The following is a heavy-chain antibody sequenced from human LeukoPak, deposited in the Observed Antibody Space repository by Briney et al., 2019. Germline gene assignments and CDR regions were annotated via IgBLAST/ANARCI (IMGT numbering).Heavy chain of an antibody. CDR1: GGSFSGYY. J-gene: IGHJ5*02. V-gene: IGHV4-34*01. CDR3: ARLYYYDSSGYYQGFDH. CDR2: INHNGST. Sequence: SETLSFTCAVYGGSFSGYYWSWIRQPPGKRLGLSGEINHNGSTNYNPSLKSRVTISVDTSKNQFSLKLSSMTAADTAVYYCARLYYYDSSGYYQGFDHWGQGTLVTVSS. D-gene: IGHD3-22*01.